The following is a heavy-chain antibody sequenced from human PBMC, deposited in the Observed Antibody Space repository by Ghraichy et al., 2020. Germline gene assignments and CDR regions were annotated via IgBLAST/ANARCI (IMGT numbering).Heavy chain of an antibody. V-gene: IGHV3-72*01. J-gene: IGHJ4*02. CDR1: GFTFSDHY. D-gene: IGHD4-17*01. CDR2: TRNKANSYTT. Sequence: SCAASGFTFSDHYMDWVRQAPGKGLEWVGRTRNKANSYTTEYAASVKGRFTISRDDSKNSLYLQMNSLKTEDTAVYYCARTMTTALDYWGQGTLVTVSS. CDR3: ARTMTTALDY.